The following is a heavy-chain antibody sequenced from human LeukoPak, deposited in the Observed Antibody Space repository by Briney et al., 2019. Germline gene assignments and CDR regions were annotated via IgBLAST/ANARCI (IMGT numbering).Heavy chain of an antibody. CDR1: GYTFTSYG. Sequence: ASVKVSCKASGYTFTSYGISWVRQAPGQGLEWMGWISAYNGNTNYAQKLQGRVTMTTDTSTSTAFMELRSLRSDDTAVYYCARDRLGLYYFDYWGQGTLVTVSS. CDR2: ISAYNGNT. J-gene: IGHJ4*02. CDR3: ARDRLGLYYFDY. V-gene: IGHV1-18*01.